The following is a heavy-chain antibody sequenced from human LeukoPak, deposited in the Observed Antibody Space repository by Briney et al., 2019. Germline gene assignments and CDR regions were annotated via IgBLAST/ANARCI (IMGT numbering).Heavy chain of an antibody. V-gene: IGHV4-59*12. CDR3: ARDIGY. Sequence: PSETLSLTCTVSGGSISSYYWSWIRQPPGKGLEWIGYIYHSGSTDYNPSLKSRVTISVDTSKSQFSLKLTSVTAADTAVYYCARDIGYWGQGTLVTVSS. CDR2: IYHSGST. CDR1: GGSISSYY. J-gene: IGHJ4*02.